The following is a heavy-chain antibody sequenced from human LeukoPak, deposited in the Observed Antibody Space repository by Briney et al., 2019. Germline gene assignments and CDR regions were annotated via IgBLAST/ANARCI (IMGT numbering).Heavy chain of an antibody. J-gene: IGHJ6*02. CDR2: IFHTTSYI. CDR3: ARGVTDYYGMDV. V-gene: IGHV3-21*03. CDR1: RFTFSAYS. Sequence: PGGSLRLSCTASRFTFSAYSMNWVRQAPGKGEEWVSAIFHTTSYIYYADSVKGRFTISIDNAKNSLYLQMNSLRAEYTAVYYCARGVTDYYGMDVWGQGTTVTVSS. D-gene: IGHD4-11*01.